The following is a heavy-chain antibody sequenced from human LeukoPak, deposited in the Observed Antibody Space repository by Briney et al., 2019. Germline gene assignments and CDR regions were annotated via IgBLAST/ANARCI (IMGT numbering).Heavy chain of an antibody. CDR1: GGSISSGGYY. CDR3: AREAGYCSGGSCYRYNWFDP. V-gene: IGHV4-31*03. D-gene: IGHD2-15*01. CDR2: IYYSGST. J-gene: IGHJ5*02. Sequence: SQTLSLTCTVSGGSISSGGYYWSWIRQHPGTGLEWIGYIYYSGSTYYNPSLKSRVTISVDTSKNQFSLKLSSVTAADTAVYYCAREAGYCSGGSCYRYNWFDPWGQGTLVTVSS.